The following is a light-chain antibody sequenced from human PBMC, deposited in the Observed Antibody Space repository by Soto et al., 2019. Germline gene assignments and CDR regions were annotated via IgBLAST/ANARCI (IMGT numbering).Light chain of an antibody. V-gene: IGKV3-20*01. J-gene: IGKJ4*02. CDR1: QSVSNKY. Sequence: EMGLTKSPSTVSPSTGERATLSCRASQSVSNKYLACYQKKPGQAPRLLIYGASNRATGIPDRFSGRGSGTDFTLTISILDPEDIAVYYCLQYGSLVTFGGGTKVDIK. CDR2: GAS. CDR3: LQYGSLVT.